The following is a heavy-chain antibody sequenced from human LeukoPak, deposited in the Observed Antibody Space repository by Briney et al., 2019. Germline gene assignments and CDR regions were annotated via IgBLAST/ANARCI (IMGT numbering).Heavy chain of an antibody. CDR3: ATVVPDYGDYVSYYYGMDV. CDR1: GYTFTGYY. Sequence: GASVKVSCKASGYTFTGYYMHWVRQAPGQGLEWMGWINPNSGGTNYAQKFQGRVTMTRDTSISTAYMELSRLRSEDTAVYYCATVVPDYGDYVSYYYGMDVWGQGTTVTVSS. CDR2: INPNSGGT. V-gene: IGHV1-2*02. J-gene: IGHJ6*02. D-gene: IGHD4-17*01.